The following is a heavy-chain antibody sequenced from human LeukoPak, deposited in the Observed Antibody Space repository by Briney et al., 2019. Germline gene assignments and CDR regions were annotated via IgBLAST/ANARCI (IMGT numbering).Heavy chain of an antibody. D-gene: IGHD2-2*01. CDR3: AREPGMGYCSSTSCYRGPPYFDY. Sequence: RGGSLRLSRAASGFTLSSYSMSWVRPSPGKGLDWFSAIIGSSGSTYYADSVKGRFTISRDNSKNTLYLQMNSLRAEDTAVYYCAREPGMGYCSSTSCYRGPPYFDYWGQGTLVTVSS. CDR1: GFTLSSYS. CDR2: IIGSSGST. J-gene: IGHJ4*02. V-gene: IGHV3-23*01.